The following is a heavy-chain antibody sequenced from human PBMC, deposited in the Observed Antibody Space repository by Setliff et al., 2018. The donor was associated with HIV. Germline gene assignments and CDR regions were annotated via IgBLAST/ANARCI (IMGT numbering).Heavy chain of an antibody. CDR3: ARARGRLSDFDI. V-gene: IGHV1-46*01. CDR1: GYTFTSYY. J-gene: IGHJ3*02. Sequence: ASVKVSCKASGYTFTSYYIHWVRQAPGQGLEWMGIINPSGGSTNYAQKFQDRVTMTRDTSTTTVYMDLRSLRSEETAVYYCARARGRLSDFDIWGQGTMVTVSS. CDR2: INPSGGST. D-gene: IGHD3-10*01.